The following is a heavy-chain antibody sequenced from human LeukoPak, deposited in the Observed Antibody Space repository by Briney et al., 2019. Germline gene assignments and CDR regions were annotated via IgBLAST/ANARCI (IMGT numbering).Heavy chain of an antibody. Sequence: GGSLRLSCAASGFTFDDYGMSRVRQAPGKGLEWVSGINWNGGSTGYADSVKGRFTISRDNAKNSLYLQMNSLRAEDTALYYCARDSGYGGYWNYGYDYWGQGTLVTVSS. V-gene: IGHV3-20*04. CDR3: ARDSGYGGYWNYGYDY. CDR2: INWNGGST. J-gene: IGHJ4*02. CDR1: GFTFDDYG. D-gene: IGHD1-7*01.